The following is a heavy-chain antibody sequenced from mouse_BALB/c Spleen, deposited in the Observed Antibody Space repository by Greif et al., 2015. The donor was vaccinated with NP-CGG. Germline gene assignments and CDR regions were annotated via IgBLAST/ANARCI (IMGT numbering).Heavy chain of an antibody. D-gene: IGHD3-2*02. CDR3: ARKAARGYAMDY. CDR1: GYTFTSYW. CDR2: IDPSDSYT. Sequence: QVQLQQPGAELVKPGASVKLSCKASGYTFTSYWMHWVKQRPGQGLEWIGEIDPSDSYTNYNQKFKGKATLTVDKSSSTAYMQLSSLTSEDSAVYYCARKAARGYAMDYWGQGSSVTVSS. J-gene: IGHJ4*01. V-gene: IGHV1-69*02.